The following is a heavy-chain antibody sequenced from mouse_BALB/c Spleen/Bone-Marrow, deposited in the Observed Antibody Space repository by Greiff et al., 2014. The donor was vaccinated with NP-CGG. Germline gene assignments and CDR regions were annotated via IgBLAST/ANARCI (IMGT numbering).Heavy chain of an antibody. D-gene: IGHD2-3*01. CDR1: GYSFTGYF. CDR3: GRWGDGYYYAMDY. Sequence: EVKVVESGPGLVKPGASVKLSCKASGYSFTGYFLNWVRQSHGKSLEWIGRINPFNGDTFYNQKFKGKATLTVDKSSTTAHMELLSLTSEDSAVYYCGRWGDGYYYAMDYWGQGTSVTVSS. J-gene: IGHJ4*01. CDR2: INPFNGDT. V-gene: IGHV1-37*01.